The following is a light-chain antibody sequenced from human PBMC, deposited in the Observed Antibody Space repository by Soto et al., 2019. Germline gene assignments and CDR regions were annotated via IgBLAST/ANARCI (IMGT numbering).Light chain of an antibody. V-gene: IGKV3-11*01. CDR2: DAS. CDR1: QSVSSTY. CDR3: QQRGNWPPWT. Sequence: ESVLPQSPGTLSLSPGERATLSCRASQSVSSTYLAWYQQKPGQAPRLLIFDASNRATGIPARFSGSGSGTDFTLSISSLEPEDFAVYYCQQRGNWPPWTFGQGTKVDIK. J-gene: IGKJ1*01.